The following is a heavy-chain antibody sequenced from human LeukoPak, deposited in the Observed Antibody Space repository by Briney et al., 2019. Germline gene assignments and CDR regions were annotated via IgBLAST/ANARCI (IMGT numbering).Heavy chain of an antibody. J-gene: IGHJ5*02. Sequence: SSETLSLTCTVSGGSISSGSYYWSWIRQPAGKGLEWIGRIYTSGSTNYNPSLKSRVTISVDTSKNQFSLKLSSVTAADTAVYYCATETAGYYDVLTGYYRWFDPWGQGTLVTVSS. CDR1: GGSISSGSYY. D-gene: IGHD3-9*01. CDR2: IYTSGST. CDR3: ATETAGYYDVLTGYYRWFDP. V-gene: IGHV4-61*02.